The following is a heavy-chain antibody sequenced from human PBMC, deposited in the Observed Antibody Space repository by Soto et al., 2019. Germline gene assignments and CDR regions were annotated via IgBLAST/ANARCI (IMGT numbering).Heavy chain of an antibody. CDR1: GFTFRSYG. D-gene: IGHD1-1*01. J-gene: IGHJ6*02. V-gene: IGHV3-30*18. Sequence: QVQLVESGGGVVQPGRSLRLSCAASGFTFRSYGMHWVRQAPGKGLEWVALMSFDGSNKYYADSVRGRFTISSDNSKSTLYLQMDIQRPEDTAVYYCAKEFGWELQLSHPYYNSGMDVWGQGTTVTVSS. CDR2: MSFDGSNK. CDR3: AKEFGWELQLSHPYYNSGMDV.